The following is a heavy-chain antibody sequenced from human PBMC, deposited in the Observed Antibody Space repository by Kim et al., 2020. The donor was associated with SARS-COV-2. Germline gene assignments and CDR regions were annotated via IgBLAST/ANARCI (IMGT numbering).Heavy chain of an antibody. D-gene: IGHD2-21*02. V-gene: IGHV3-15*01. CDR3: TTEAVVTAIPCFDY. J-gene: IGHJ4*02. Sequence: AAPVKGRFTISRDDSKNTLYLQMNSLKTEDTAVYYCTTEAVVTAIPCFDYWGQGTLVTVSS.